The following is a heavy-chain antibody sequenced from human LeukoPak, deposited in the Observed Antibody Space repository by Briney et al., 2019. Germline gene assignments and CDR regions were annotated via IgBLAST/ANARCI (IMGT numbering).Heavy chain of an antibody. V-gene: IGHV3-21*01. CDR1: GFTFSSYS. J-gene: IGHJ3*02. Sequence: PGGSLRLSCAASGFTFSSYSMNWVRQAPGKGLEWVSSISSSSSYIYYADSVKGRFTISRDNARNSLYLQMNSLRAEDTAVYYCARDLGAATVTTWFDAFDIWGQGTMVTVSS. CDR2: ISSSSSYI. CDR3: ARDLGAATVTTWFDAFDI. D-gene: IGHD4-17*01.